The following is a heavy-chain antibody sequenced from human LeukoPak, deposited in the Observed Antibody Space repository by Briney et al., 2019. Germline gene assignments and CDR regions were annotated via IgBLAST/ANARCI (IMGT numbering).Heavy chain of an antibody. CDR1: GYTFTGYY. CDR3: ARDYRYYGSSGYYPY. V-gene: IGHV1-2*02. J-gene: IGHJ4*02. CDR2: INPNSGGT. D-gene: IGHD3-22*01. Sequence: ASVTVSCTASGYTFTGYYVHWVRQAPGQGLEWMGWINPNSGGTNYAQKFKGRVTMTRDTSISTVYMELSRLRSDDTAVYYCARDYRYYGSSGYYPYWGQGILVTVSS.